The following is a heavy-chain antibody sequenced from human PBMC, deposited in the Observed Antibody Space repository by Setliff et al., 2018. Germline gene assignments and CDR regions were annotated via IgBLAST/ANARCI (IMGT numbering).Heavy chain of an antibody. CDR3: ARGGVQRWLQSHYFDY. Sequence: SETLSLTCAVYGGSFSGYYWSWIRQPPGKGLEWIGEINHSGSTNYNPSLKSRVTISVDTSKNQFSLKLSSVTAADTAVYYCARGGVQRWLQSHYFDYWGQGTLVTVSS. CDR1: GGSFSGYY. D-gene: IGHD5-12*01. V-gene: IGHV4-34*01. J-gene: IGHJ4*02. CDR2: INHSGST.